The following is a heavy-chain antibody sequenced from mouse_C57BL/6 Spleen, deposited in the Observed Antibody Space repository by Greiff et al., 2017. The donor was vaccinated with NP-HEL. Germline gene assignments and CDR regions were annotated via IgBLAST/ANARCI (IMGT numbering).Heavy chain of an antibody. CDR1: GYTFTDYE. V-gene: IGHV1-15*01. CDR3: TRRSYYALAY. J-gene: IGHJ3*01. CDR2: IDPETGGT. Sequence: QVQLQQSGAELVRPGASVTLSCKASGYTFTDYEMHWVKQTPVHGLEWIGAIDPETGGTAYNQKFKGKAILTADKSSSTAYMELRSLTSDDSAVYYYTRRSYYALAYWGQGTLVTVSA. D-gene: IGHD2-1*01.